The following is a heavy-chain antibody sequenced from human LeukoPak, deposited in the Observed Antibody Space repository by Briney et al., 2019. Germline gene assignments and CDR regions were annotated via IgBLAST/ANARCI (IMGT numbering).Heavy chain of an antibody. D-gene: IGHD3-22*01. V-gene: IGHV3-30-3*01. CDR2: ISYDGSNK. Sequence: GGSLRLSCAASGFTFSSYAMHWVRQASGKGLEWVAVISYDGSNKYYADSVKGRFTISRDNSKNTLYLQMNSLRAEDTAVYYCARDPGSGSLRYFDYWGQGTLVTVSS. J-gene: IGHJ4*02. CDR3: ARDPGSGSLRYFDY. CDR1: GFTFSSYA.